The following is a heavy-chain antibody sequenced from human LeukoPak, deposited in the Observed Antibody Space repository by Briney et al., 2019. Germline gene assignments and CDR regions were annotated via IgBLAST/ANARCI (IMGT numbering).Heavy chain of an antibody. D-gene: IGHD6-13*01. CDR1: GGSFSGYY. J-gene: IGHJ6*02. Sequence: SETLSLTCAVYGGSFSGYYWSWIRQPPGKGLEWIGEINHSGSTNYNPSLKSRVTISVDTSKNQFSLKLSSVTAADTAVYYCARGLRIAPRYYYYYGMDVWGQGTTVTVSS. CDR3: ARGLRIAPRYYYYYGMDV. V-gene: IGHV4-34*01. CDR2: INHSGST.